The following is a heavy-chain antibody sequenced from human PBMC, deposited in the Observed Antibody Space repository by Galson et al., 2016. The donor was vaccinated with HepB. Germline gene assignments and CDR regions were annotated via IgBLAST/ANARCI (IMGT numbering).Heavy chain of an antibody. Sequence: SLRLSCAASGFTFSRYWMSWVRQAPGKGPEWVANIKEDGSEKKYVDSVKGRFTISRDNAKNLLYLQMSSLGVEDTAVYYCARDYVWGHGTMVTVSS. J-gene: IGHJ3*01. CDR1: GFTFSRYW. CDR2: IKEDGSEK. V-gene: IGHV3-7*01. CDR3: ARDYV.